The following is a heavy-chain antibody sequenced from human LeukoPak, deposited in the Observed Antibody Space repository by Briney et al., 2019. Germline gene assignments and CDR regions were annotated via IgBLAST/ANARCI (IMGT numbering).Heavy chain of an antibody. Sequence: PSETLSLTCTVSGGSISSGGYYWSWIRQPPGKGLEWIGYIYHSGSTYYNPSLKSRVTISVDRSKNQFSLKLSSVTAADTAVYYCARLYGGNSHDYWGQGTLVTVSS. V-gene: IGHV4-30-2*01. CDR3: ARLYGGNSHDY. D-gene: IGHD4-23*01. J-gene: IGHJ4*02. CDR1: GGSISSGGYY. CDR2: IYHSGST.